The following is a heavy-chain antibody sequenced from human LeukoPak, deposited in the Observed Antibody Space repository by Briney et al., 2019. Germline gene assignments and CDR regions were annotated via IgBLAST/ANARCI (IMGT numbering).Heavy chain of an antibody. CDR1: GFTFSNYG. J-gene: IGHJ4*02. D-gene: IGHD6-19*01. Sequence: GSSLRLSCAASGFTFSNYGMHWVRQAPGKGLEWVATISYEGSNKKYVDSVKGRFTISRDNSKNTLFLERNSLRSEDTAVYYCAKDAYTSGWGYFAYWGQGTLVTVSS. CDR2: ISYEGSNK. V-gene: IGHV3-30*18. CDR3: AKDAYTSGWGYFAY.